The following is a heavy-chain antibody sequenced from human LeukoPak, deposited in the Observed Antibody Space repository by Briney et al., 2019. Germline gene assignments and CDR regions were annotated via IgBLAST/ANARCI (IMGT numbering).Heavy chain of an antibody. Sequence: PSETLSLTCTVSGGSISDYYWNWIRQPPGKGLEWIAYVHYSGTTKYNPSLQSRVTTAVDMYNKEASLRLDSVTAADTAVYYCAGDKRGSAKVWFDSWGQGALVIVSS. V-gene: IGHV4-59*12. CDR3: AGDKRGSAKVWFDS. D-gene: IGHD3-10*01. CDR1: GGSISDYY. J-gene: IGHJ5*01. CDR2: VHYSGTT.